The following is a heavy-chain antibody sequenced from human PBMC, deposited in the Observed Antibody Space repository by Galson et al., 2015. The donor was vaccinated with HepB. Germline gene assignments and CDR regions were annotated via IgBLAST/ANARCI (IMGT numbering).Heavy chain of an antibody. D-gene: IGHD6-19*01. J-gene: IGHJ6*03. Sequence: SLRLSCAASGFTVSSNYMNWVRQAPGRGLEWVSVIHRGGSTYYGDSVKGRFTISRDNSKNTLYLQMNSLSAEDTAVYYCARDQANIIVAGNNYYYYMDVWGKGTTVTVSS. CDR3: ARDQANIIVAGNNYYYYMDV. V-gene: IGHV3-66*01. CDR2: IHRGGST. CDR1: GFTVSSNY.